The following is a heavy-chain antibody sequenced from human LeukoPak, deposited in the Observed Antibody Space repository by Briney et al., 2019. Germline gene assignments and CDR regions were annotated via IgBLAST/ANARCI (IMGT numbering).Heavy chain of an antibody. CDR3: ATDFYDST. CDR2: IRSNSDGGTI. D-gene: IGHD3-22*01. CDR1: GFPFSSYW. Sequence: GGSLRLSCVASGFPFSSYWMTWVRQAPGKGLEWVGRIRSNSDGGTIDYAAPVKGRFTLSRDDSKTTLYLQMNSLQTEDTAVYYCATDFYDSTWGQGTLVTVSS. V-gene: IGHV3-15*01. J-gene: IGHJ5*02.